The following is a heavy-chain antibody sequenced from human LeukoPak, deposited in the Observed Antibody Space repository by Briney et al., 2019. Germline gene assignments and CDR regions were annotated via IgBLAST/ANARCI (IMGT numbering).Heavy chain of an antibody. Sequence: GASVKVSCKASGYTFTGYYIHWVRQAPGQGLEWMGWINPNSGGTNYAQKFQGRVTMTRDTSISTAYMELSRLRSDDTAVYYCARGLEYSSSSGLGGGYWGQGTLVTASS. CDR2: INPNSGGT. D-gene: IGHD6-6*01. J-gene: IGHJ4*02. V-gene: IGHV1-2*02. CDR3: ARGLEYSSSSGLGGGY. CDR1: GYTFTGYY.